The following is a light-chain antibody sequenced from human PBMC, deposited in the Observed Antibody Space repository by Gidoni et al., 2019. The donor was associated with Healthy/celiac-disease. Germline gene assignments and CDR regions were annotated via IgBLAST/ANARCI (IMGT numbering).Light chain of an antibody. V-gene: IGKV3-20*01. CDR1: QSVSSSY. CDR3: QQYGSSAT. Sequence: EIVLTQSPGTLSLSPGERATLSRRASQSVSSSYLAWYQQKPGQAPRLLIYGPSSSATGIPDRFSGSVSGTDFTLTISRLEPEDFAVYYCQQYGSSATFGQGTKLEIK. J-gene: IGKJ2*01. CDR2: GPS.